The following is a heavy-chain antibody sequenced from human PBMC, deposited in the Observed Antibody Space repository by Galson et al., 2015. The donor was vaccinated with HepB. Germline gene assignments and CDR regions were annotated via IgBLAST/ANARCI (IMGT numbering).Heavy chain of an antibody. CDR3: ARDPRYSSSSPYYFDY. CDR2: IWYDGSNK. J-gene: IGHJ4*02. D-gene: IGHD6-6*01. CDR1: GFTFSSYG. V-gene: IGHV3-33*01. Sequence: SLRLSCAASGFTFSSYGMHWVRQAPGKGLEWVAVIWYDGSNKYYADSVKGRFTISRDNSKNTLYLQMNSLRAEDTAVYYCARDPRYSSSSPYYFDYWGQGTLVTVSS.